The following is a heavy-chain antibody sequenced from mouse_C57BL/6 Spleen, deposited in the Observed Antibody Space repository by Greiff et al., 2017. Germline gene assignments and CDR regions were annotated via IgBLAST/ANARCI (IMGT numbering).Heavy chain of an antibody. D-gene: IGHD2-3*01. CDR3: ARFYDGYPPFAY. V-gene: IGHV1-64*01. CDR1: GYTFTSYW. Sequence: QVQLHQPGAELVKPGASVKLSCKASGYTFTSYWMHWVKQRPGQGLEWIGMIHPNSGSTNYNEKFKSKATLTVDKSSSTAYMQLSSLTSEDSAVYYCARFYDGYPPFAYWGQGTLVTVSA. CDR2: IHPNSGST. J-gene: IGHJ3*01.